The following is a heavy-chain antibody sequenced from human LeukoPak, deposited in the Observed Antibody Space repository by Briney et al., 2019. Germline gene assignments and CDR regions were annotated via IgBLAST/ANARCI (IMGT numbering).Heavy chain of an antibody. J-gene: IGHJ5*02. D-gene: IGHD2-15*01. CDR1: GFTFSIYS. CDR3: ARDPRNVGLAP. V-gene: IGHV3-21*01. CDR2: VRSSSDDI. Sequence: GGSLRLSCAASGFTFSIYSMNWVRQAPGKGLEWVAFVRSSSDDIYYADSVRGRFTISRDNAKNLLYLQMNSLRVEDTAVYYCARDPRNVGLAPWGQGTLVTVSS.